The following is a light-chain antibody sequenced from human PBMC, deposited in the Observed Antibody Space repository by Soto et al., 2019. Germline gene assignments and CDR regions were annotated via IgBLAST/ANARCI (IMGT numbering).Light chain of an antibody. CDR1: QSVISNY. CDR2: GAS. V-gene: IGKV3-20*01. J-gene: IGKJ1*01. Sequence: EIVLTQSPGTLSLSPGERATFSCRASQSVISNYLAWYQQKPGLAPRLLIYGASSRATGIPDRFSGSGSGTDFALTISRLEPEDFAVYYCQQYGSSPTFGQGTKVDIK. CDR3: QQYGSSPT.